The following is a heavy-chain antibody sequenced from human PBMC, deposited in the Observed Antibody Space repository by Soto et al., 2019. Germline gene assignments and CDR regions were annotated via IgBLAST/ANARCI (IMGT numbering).Heavy chain of an antibody. CDR1: GYTFSDYF. J-gene: IGHJ6*02. V-gene: IGHV1-2*02. Sequence: ASVKVSCKASGYTFSDYFIQWLRQAPGQGLEWVAWISPKTAATNYAKKFQDRVTVTSDTSFSTAYLELTRLRPDDTALYYCARIKWGLDYYSGMDVWGQGTAVTVSS. D-gene: IGHD1-26*01. CDR3: ARIKWGLDYYSGMDV. CDR2: ISPKTAAT.